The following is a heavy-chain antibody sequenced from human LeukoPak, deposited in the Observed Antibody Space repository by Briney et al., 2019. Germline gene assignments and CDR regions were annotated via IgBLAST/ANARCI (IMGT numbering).Heavy chain of an antibody. J-gene: IGHJ4*02. Sequence: GWSLRLSCAASGFTFSSYEMNWVRQAPGKGLEWVSYISSGSTIYDADSVKGRFTISRDNAKNSLYLQMNSLRAEDTAVYYCARESIAVAGAPFDYWGQGTLVTVSS. D-gene: IGHD6-19*01. CDR2: ISSGSTI. CDR3: ARESIAVAGAPFDY. CDR1: GFTFSSYE. V-gene: IGHV3-48*03.